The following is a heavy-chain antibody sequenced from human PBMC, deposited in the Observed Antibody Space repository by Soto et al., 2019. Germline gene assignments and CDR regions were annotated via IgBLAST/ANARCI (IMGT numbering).Heavy chain of an antibody. D-gene: IGHD3-22*01. CDR2: IWYGGSNK. CDR1: GFTFSSYG. Sequence: QVQLVESGGGVVQPGRSLRLSCAASGFTFSSYGMHWVRQAPGKGLEWVAVIWYGGSNKYYADSVKGRFSISRDNSKNTIYLQMNSLKAEDTAVYYCARDETFYSNDSSGPTNYYYYGMDVWGQGTAVTVSS. V-gene: IGHV3-33*01. CDR3: ARDETFYSNDSSGPTNYYYYGMDV. J-gene: IGHJ6*02.